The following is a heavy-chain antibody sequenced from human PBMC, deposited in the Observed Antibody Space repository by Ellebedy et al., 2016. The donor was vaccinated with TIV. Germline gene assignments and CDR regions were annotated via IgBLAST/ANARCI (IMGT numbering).Heavy chain of an antibody. D-gene: IGHD2-2*01. Sequence: GESLKISCVASGFAFSSYWMSWVRQAPGKGLEWVANIKQDGSEKYYVDSVKGRFTISRDNAKNSLYLQMNSLRAADTAVYYCARDREHLYAPPNYWGQGTLVTVSS. V-gene: IGHV3-7*04. CDR2: IKQDGSEK. J-gene: IGHJ4*02. CDR3: ARDREHLYAPPNY. CDR1: GFAFSSYW.